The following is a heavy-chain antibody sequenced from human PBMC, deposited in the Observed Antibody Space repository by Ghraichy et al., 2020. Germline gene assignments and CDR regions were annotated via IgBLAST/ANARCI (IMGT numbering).Heavy chain of an antibody. J-gene: IGHJ6*02. D-gene: IGHD4-23*01. CDR3: ARGGYGGKKYYYYGMDV. CDR1: GGTFSSYA. CDR2: IIPILGIA. V-gene: IGHV1-69*10. Sequence: KVSCKASGGTFSSYAISWVRQAPGQGLEWMGGIIPILGIANYAQKFQGRVTITADKSTSTAYMELSSLRSEDTAVYYCARGGYGGKKYYYYGMDVWGQGTTVTVSS.